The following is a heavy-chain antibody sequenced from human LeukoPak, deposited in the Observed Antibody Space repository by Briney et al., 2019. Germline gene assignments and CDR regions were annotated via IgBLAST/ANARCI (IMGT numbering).Heavy chain of an antibody. J-gene: IGHJ6*02. D-gene: IGHD2-15*01. CDR2: INSDGSST. V-gene: IGHV3-74*01. Sequence: PGGCLRLSCAASGFTFSSYWMHWVRQAPGKGLVWDSRINSDGSSTSYADSVKGRFTISRDNAKNTLYLQMNSLRAEDTAVYYCARVIGYCSGGSCYRSLYYYGMDVWGQGTTVTVSS. CDR3: ARVIGYCSGGSCYRSLYYYGMDV. CDR1: GFTFSSYW.